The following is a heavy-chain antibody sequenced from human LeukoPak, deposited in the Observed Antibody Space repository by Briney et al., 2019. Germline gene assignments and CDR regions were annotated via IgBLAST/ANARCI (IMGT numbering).Heavy chain of an antibody. CDR1: GYTLTDHY. D-gene: IGHD6-13*01. Sequence: ASVKVSCKASGYTLTDHYMHWVRQAPGQGFEWMGRINPNSGDANYAQKFQGRVTMTRDTSISTAYMELSSLRSDDTAVYYCARGAAVGQTRDYWGQGTLVTVSS. CDR2: INPNSGDA. CDR3: ARGAAVGQTRDY. J-gene: IGHJ4*02. V-gene: IGHV1-2*06.